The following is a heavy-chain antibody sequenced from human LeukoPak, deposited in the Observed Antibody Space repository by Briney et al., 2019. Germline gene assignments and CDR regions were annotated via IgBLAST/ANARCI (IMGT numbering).Heavy chain of an antibody. Sequence: GGSLRLSCVGSGFTFSSYAMSWVRQAPGKGLDWVSAISGSGGSTYYADSVRGRFTISRDNSKNTLFLQMNSLRAEDTAVYYCAKDKTTVTPRGLDIWGQGTMVTVSS. CDR3: AKDKTTVTPRGLDI. J-gene: IGHJ3*02. D-gene: IGHD4-17*01. CDR1: GFTFSSYA. V-gene: IGHV3-23*01. CDR2: ISGSGGST.